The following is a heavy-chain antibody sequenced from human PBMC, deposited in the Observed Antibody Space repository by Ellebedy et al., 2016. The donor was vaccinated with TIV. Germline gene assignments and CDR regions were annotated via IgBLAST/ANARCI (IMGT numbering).Heavy chain of an antibody. CDR3: ARLNSDWVTFDY. V-gene: IGHV3-7*01. Sequence: PGGSLRLSCAASGFTFSGYWMGWVRQAPGKGLEWVANINTDGSEKYYVDSVKGRFTISRDNAENSLYLQMNSLRAEDTAVYYCARLNSDWVTFDYWGQGTLVTVSS. D-gene: IGHD2-21*02. CDR1: GFTFSGYW. CDR2: INTDGSEK. J-gene: IGHJ4*02.